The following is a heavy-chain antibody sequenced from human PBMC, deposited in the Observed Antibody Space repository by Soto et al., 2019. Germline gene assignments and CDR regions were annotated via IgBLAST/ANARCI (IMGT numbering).Heavy chain of an antibody. J-gene: IGHJ3*02. Sequence: SETLSLTCTVSGGSISSSSXYWGWIRQPPGKGLEWIGSIYYSGSTYYNPSLKSRVTISVDTSKNQFSLKLSSVTAADTAVYYCARVVVVAATAAFDIWGQGTMVTVSS. CDR1: GGSISSSSXY. CDR2: IYYSGST. V-gene: IGHV4-39*01. D-gene: IGHD2-15*01. CDR3: ARVVVVAATAAFDI.